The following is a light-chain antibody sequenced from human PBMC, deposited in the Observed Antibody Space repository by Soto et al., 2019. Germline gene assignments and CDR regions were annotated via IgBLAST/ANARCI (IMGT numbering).Light chain of an antibody. CDR3: QQYTNLPVT. V-gene: IGKV3-15*01. CDR1: QSIGRN. CDR2: AAS. J-gene: IGKJ4*01. Sequence: EIVMTQSPATLSVSPGESATVSCRASQSIGRNLVWHQHKPGQAPRLLIYAASTRATGIPARFSGSGSVTEFTLTISCWPTEEFTVYYCQQYTNLPVTFGAVNKLDIK.